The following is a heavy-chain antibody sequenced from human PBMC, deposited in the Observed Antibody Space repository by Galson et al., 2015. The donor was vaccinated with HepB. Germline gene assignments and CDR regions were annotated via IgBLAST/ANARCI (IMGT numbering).Heavy chain of an antibody. Sequence: LRLSCAASGFTVSSNYMSWVRQAPGKGLEWVSVIYSGGSTYYADSVKGRFTISRHNSKNTLYLQMNSLRAEDTAVYYCARGDSSGWSRFDYWGQGTLVTVSS. D-gene: IGHD6-19*01. J-gene: IGHJ4*02. V-gene: IGHV3-53*04. CDR3: ARGDSSGWSRFDY. CDR1: GFTVSSNY. CDR2: IYSGGST.